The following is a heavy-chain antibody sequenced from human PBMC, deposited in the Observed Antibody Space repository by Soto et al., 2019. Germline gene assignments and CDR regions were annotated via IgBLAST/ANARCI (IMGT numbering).Heavy chain of an antibody. J-gene: IGHJ4*02. Sequence: ASVKVSCKASGYTFTTYAMHWVRQAPGQRLEWMGWINAGSGNTKFSQKFQGRVTITRDTSASTAYMELNSLTSEDTAVYYCARGASSSWPLDYWGQGTLVTVSS. CDR2: INAGSGNT. CDR1: GYTFTTYA. CDR3: ARGASSSWPLDY. V-gene: IGHV1-3*01. D-gene: IGHD6-13*01.